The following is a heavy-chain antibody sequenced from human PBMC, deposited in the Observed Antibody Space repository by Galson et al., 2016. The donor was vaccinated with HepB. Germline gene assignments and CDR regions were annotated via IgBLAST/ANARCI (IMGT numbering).Heavy chain of an antibody. CDR1: GFTFSDYY. J-gene: IGHJ5*02. V-gene: IGHV3-11*01. CDR2: ISSSSTTI. Sequence: SLRLSCAASGFTFSDYYMRWIRQAPGKGLEWVSYISSSSTTILYADSVKGRFTVSRDNSKNSLYLQMNSLRAEDTAVYYCAREARLRYVDPWGQGTLVTVSS. CDR3: AREARLRYVDP. D-gene: IGHD3-9*01.